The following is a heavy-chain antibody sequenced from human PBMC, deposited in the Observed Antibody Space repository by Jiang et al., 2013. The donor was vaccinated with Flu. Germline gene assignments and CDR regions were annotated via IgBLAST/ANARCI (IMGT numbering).Heavy chain of an antibody. D-gene: IGHD2-15*01. CDR3: ARTRGFCSGVTCQNNWFDP. Sequence: VQLLESGGDLVQPGGSLRLSCAASGFTFSTYAMTWVRQAPGKGLEWVSGLSGSGSSTYYADSVKGRFTISRDNSKNTLYLQMNSLRAEDTALYYCARTRGFCSGVTCQNNWFDPWGQGTLVTVSS. CDR2: LSGSGSST. CDR1: GFTFSTYA. J-gene: IGHJ5*02. V-gene: IGHV3-23*01.